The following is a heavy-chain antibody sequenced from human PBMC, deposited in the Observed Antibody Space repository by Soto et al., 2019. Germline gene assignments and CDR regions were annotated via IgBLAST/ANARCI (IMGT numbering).Heavy chain of an antibody. CDR3: ASREIWADYYYAMDV. D-gene: IGHD3-16*01. V-gene: IGHV1-46*01. CDR2: INPSGGST. Sequence: ASVKVSCKASGYTFTSYYMHWVRQAPGQGLEWMGIINPSGGSTSYAQKFQGRVTMTRDTSTSTVYMELSSLRSEDTAVYYCASREIWADYYYAMDVWGQGTTVTVSS. CDR1: GYTFTSYY. J-gene: IGHJ6*02.